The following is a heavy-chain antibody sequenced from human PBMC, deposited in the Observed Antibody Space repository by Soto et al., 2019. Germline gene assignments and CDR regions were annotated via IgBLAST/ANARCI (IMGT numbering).Heavy chain of an antibody. J-gene: IGHJ5*02. D-gene: IGHD2-15*01. CDR3: AREAGYCSGGSCYSSNWFDP. V-gene: IGHV4-61*01. Sequence: SETLSLTCTVSGGSVSSGSYYWSWIRQPPXKGLEWIGYIYYSGSTNYNPSLKSRVTISVDTSKNQFSLKLSSVTAADTAVYYCAREAGYCSGGSCYSSNWFDPWGQGTLVTVPQ. CDR2: IYYSGST. CDR1: GGSVSSGSYY.